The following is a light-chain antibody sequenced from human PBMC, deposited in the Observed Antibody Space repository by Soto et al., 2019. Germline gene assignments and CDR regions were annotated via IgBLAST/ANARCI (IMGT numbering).Light chain of an antibody. CDR2: GAS. CDR1: QSVSSN. V-gene: IGKV3-15*01. Sequence: EIVMTQSPATLSVSPGERATLSCRASQSVSSNLAWYQQKPGQAPRLLIYGASTRATGIPARFSGSGSGTEFTLTTSSLRSEDFAVYYCQQYNNWPPTFGGGTKVEIK. CDR3: QQYNNWPPT. J-gene: IGKJ4*01.